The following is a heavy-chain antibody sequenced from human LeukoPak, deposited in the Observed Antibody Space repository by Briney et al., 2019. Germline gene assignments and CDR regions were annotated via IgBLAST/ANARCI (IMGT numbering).Heavy chain of an antibody. Sequence: GGSLRLSCAASGFTFSSYSMNWVRQAPGKGLEWVSSITTSSSYIYYADPVKGRFTISRDNAKNSLYLHMNSLRAEDTAVYYCARYRFVVGATDSFDIWGQGTMVTVSS. CDR3: ARYRFVVGATDSFDI. CDR2: ITTSSSYI. V-gene: IGHV3-21*01. CDR1: GFTFSSYS. J-gene: IGHJ3*02. D-gene: IGHD1-26*01.